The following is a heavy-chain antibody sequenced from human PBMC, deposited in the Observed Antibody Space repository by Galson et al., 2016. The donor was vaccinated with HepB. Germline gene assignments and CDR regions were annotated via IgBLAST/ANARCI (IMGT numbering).Heavy chain of an antibody. J-gene: IGHJ6*04. D-gene: IGHD3-3*01. V-gene: IGHV4-61*09. Sequence: TLSLTCTVSGASISSGDYYWSWIRQPAGKGLEWIGHRYSSGSAIHNPSLHSRVTISVDTSNNQFSLDLISVTAADTAVYYCARGVISDYDFWSGYLHVWGKGTTVTVSS. CDR1: GASISSGDYY. CDR2: RYSSGSA. CDR3: ARGVISDYDFWSGYLHV.